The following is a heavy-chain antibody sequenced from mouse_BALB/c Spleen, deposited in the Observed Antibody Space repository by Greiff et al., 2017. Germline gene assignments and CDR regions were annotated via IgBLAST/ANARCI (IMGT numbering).Heavy chain of an antibody. D-gene: IGHD1-1*01. V-gene: IGHV5-9-4*01. CDR1: GFTFSSYA. Sequence: EVKVVESGGGLVKPGGSLKLSCAASGFTFSSYAMSWVRQTPEKRLEWVAEISSGGSYTYYPDTVKGRFTISRDNAKNTLYLEMSSLRSEDTAMFYCGRSYCDGSCPYAMDYWGQGTSVTVSS. J-gene: IGHJ4*01. CDR2: ISSGGSYT. CDR3: GRSYCDGSCPYAMDY.